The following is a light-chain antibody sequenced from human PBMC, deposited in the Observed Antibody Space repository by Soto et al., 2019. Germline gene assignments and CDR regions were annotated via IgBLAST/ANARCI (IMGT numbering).Light chain of an antibody. V-gene: IGKV1-8*01. Sequence: AIRMTQSPSSFSASTGDRVTITCRASQGISSYLAWYQQKPGKAPNLLIYAASTMQSGVPSRFSGSGSGTDFTLTISRLQSEDFATYYCQQYYSYPHTFGQGTKLEIK. CDR3: QQYYSYPHT. CDR2: AAS. CDR1: QGISSY. J-gene: IGKJ2*01.